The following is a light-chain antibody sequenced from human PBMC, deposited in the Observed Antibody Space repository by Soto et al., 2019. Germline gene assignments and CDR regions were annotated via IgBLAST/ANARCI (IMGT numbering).Light chain of an antibody. CDR1: SSDVGGYNY. Sequence: QSALTQPASVSESPGQSITISCTETSSDVGGYNYVSWYQQHPGKGPKVIIYDVTNRAAGVSDRFSGSKSGNTASLTISGLQAEDEADYYCCCYTSSSTWVFGGGTKVTVL. V-gene: IGLV2-14*03. CDR3: CCYTSSSTWV. CDR2: DVT. J-gene: IGLJ3*02.